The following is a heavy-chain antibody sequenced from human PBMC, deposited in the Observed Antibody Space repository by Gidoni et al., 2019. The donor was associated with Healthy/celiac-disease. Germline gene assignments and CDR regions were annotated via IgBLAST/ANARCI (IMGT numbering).Heavy chain of an antibody. CDR2: ISYDGSNK. D-gene: IGHD2-15*01. CDR3: ANAPQILSGMDV. Sequence: QVQLVESGGGVVQPGRSLRLSCAASGFTFSSYGMHWVRQAPGKGLEWVAVISYDGSNKYYADSVKGRFTISRDNSKNTLYLQMNSLRAEDTAVYYCANAPQILSGMDVWGQGTTVTVSS. V-gene: IGHV3-30*18. CDR1: GFTFSSYG. J-gene: IGHJ6*02.